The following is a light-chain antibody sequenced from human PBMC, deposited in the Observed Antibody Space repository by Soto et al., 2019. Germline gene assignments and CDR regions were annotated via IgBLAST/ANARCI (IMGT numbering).Light chain of an antibody. Sequence: EIVMTQSPVTLSASPGESATLSCRASQSVDNNVAWYQQKPGQAPRLLIVGSFARATGIPARFSGSGSGSEFTLTISSLQSEDFAVYYCQHYHNWPMTFGQGTRLEIK. CDR1: QSVDNN. J-gene: IGKJ5*01. CDR2: GSF. CDR3: QHYHNWPMT. V-gene: IGKV3-15*01.